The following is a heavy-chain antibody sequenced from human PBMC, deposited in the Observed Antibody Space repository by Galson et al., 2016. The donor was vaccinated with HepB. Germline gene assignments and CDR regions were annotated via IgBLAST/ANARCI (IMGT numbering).Heavy chain of an antibody. V-gene: IGHV1-2*02. CDR3: PRRRHWEYAFDN. D-gene: IGHD1-26*01. J-gene: IGHJ3*02. CDR1: GYTFTGYY. CDR2: INPNKGDT. Sequence: SVKVSCKASGYTFTGYYIHWVRQAPGQGLEWMGWINPNKGDTNYAQTFQGRVTMTLDTSIATVYLELSRLRSEDTAVSYVPRRRHWEYAFDNWGQGTLVTVSS.